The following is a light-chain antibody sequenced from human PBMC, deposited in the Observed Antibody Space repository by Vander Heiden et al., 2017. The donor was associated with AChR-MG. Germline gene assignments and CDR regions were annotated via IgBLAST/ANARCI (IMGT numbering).Light chain of an antibody. CDR3: HQYSRT. J-gene: IGKJ1*01. Sequence: EIVLTQSPGTPSLSPGERATLSCRASQSVSSSYLAWDQQKPGQAPRLLIYGASSRATGIPDRFSGSGSGTDFTLTISRLEPEDFAVYYGHQYSRTFGQRTKVEIK. V-gene: IGKV3-20*01. CDR2: GAS. CDR1: QSVSSSY.